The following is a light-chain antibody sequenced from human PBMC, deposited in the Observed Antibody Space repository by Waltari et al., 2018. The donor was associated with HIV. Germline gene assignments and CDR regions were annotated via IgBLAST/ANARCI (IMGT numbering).Light chain of an antibody. J-gene: IGLJ1*01. V-gene: IGLV2-14*01. Sequence: QSALTQPASVSGSPGQSITISCTGTSSDVGGYNYVSWYQQHPGKAPKLSIYDVSNRPSGVSNRFSGSKSGNTASLTISGLQAEDEADYYCSSYTSTYVFGTGTKVTVL. CDR3: SSYTSTYV. CDR1: SSDVGGYNY. CDR2: DVS.